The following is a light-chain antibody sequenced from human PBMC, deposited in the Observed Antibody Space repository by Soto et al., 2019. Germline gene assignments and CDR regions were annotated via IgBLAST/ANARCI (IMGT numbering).Light chain of an antibody. Sequence: SYELTQPPSVSVSPGQTASITCSGDKLGDKYACWYQQKPGQSPILVIYKDSKRPSGIPERFSGSNSGNTATLTISGTQAMGEADYYCQAWDSSTVIFGGGTKLTVL. CDR1: KLGDKY. J-gene: IGLJ2*01. CDR2: KDS. V-gene: IGLV3-1*01. CDR3: QAWDSSTVI.